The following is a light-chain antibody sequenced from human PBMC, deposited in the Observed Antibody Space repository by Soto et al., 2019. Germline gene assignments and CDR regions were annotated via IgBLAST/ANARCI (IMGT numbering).Light chain of an antibody. V-gene: IGKV3-20*01. CDR3: QHYGNSLWT. CDR2: RTS. Sequence: EVVLTQAPGTLSLSPGERATLSCRASESVSSSFLTWYQQKPGQAPRLLIYRTSNRVTGIPDRFSGSGSGTDFTLTISRLEPEDFAVYFCQHYGNSLWTFGQGTTVDTK. J-gene: IGKJ1*01. CDR1: ESVSSSF.